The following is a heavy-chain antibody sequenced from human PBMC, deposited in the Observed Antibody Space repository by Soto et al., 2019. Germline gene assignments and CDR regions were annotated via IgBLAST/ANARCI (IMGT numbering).Heavy chain of an antibody. CDR1: GFTFSSYG. CDR2: IWYDGSNK. CDR3: ARDGGAARPFDY. V-gene: IGHV3-33*01. D-gene: IGHD6-6*01. J-gene: IGHJ4*02. Sequence: LRLSCAASGFTFSSYGMHWVRQAPGKGLEWVAVIWYDGSNKYYADSVKGRFTISRDNSKNTLYLQMNSLRAEDTAVYYCARDGGAARPFDYWGQGTLVTVSS.